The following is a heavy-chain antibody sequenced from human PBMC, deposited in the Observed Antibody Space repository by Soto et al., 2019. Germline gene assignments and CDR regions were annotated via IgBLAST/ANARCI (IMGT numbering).Heavy chain of an antibody. CDR2: ISYDGTNK. CDR3: ARVVYSNYDPIYYYYGMDV. D-gene: IGHD4-4*01. V-gene: IGHV3-30-3*01. J-gene: IGHJ6*02. CDR1: GFTFSSYA. Sequence: QVQLVESGGGVVQPGRSLRLSCAASGFTFSSYAMHWVRQAPGKGLEWVAVISYDGTNKYYADSVKGRFTISRDNSKNPLYLQMNSLRAEDTAVYYCARVVYSNYDPIYYYYGMDVWGQGTTVTVSS.